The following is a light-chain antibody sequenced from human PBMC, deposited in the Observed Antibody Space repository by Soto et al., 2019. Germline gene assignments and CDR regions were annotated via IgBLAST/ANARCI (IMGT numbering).Light chain of an antibody. Sequence: EIVLTQSPGTLSLSPGERATLSCRASQSVSSSYLAWYQQKPGQAPRLLIYGASSRATGIPDRFSGSGSGTDFTFTFSRLELKFLEVYYCKNYGSPPRPLGKGTKGNIK. CDR1: QSVSSSY. CDR3: KNYGSPPRP. V-gene: IGKV3-20*01. J-gene: IGKJ1*01. CDR2: GAS.